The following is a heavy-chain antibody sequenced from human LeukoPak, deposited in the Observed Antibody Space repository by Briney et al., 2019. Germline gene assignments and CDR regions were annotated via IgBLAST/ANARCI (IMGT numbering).Heavy chain of an antibody. CDR1: GGSISSGGYY. J-gene: IGHJ5*02. V-gene: IGHV4-61*08. CDR2: IYYSGST. CDR3: ARDARRQQWLGAKTRNNWFDP. D-gene: IGHD6-19*01. Sequence: SQTLSLTCTVSGGSISSGGYYWSWIRQPPGKGLEWIGYIYYSGSTNYNPSLKSRVTISVDTSKNQFSLKLSSVTAADTAVYYCARDARRQQWLGAKTRNNWFDPWGQGTLVTVSS.